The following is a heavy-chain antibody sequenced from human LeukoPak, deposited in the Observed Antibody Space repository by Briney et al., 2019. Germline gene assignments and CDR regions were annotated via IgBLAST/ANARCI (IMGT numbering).Heavy chain of an antibody. CDR1: GYIFTSYW. D-gene: IGHD6-19*01. V-gene: IGHV5-10-1*01. Sequence: PGESLKISGKGSGYIFTSYWISWVRQMPGKGLEWMGRINPSNSYSNYNPFFQGHVTFSVDKSIATAYLQWATLKASDTAMYYCARGGWLDDFWGQGTLVTVSS. CDR3: ARGGWLDDF. J-gene: IGHJ4*02. CDR2: INPSNSYS.